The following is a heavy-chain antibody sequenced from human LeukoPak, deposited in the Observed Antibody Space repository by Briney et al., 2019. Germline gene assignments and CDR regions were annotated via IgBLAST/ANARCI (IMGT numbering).Heavy chain of an antibody. Sequence: SETLSLTCTVSGGSISSYYWSWIRQPPGKGLEWIGYIYYSGSTNYNPSLKSRVTISVDTSKNQFSLKLSSVTAVDTAVYYCARESCSGGSCHSDYWGQGTLVTVSS. J-gene: IGHJ4*02. CDR1: GGSISSYY. CDR3: ARESCSGGSCHSDY. D-gene: IGHD2-15*01. V-gene: IGHV4-59*01. CDR2: IYYSGST.